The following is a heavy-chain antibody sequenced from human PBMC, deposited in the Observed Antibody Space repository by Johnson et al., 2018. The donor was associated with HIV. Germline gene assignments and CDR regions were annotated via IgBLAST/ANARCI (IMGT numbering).Heavy chain of an antibody. J-gene: IGHJ3*02. CDR1: GFTFSSYA. CDR2: IRYDGSNK. CDR3: ARAGVVFSTASHDAFDI. D-gene: IGHD2-21*01. V-gene: IGHV3-30*02. Sequence: QVQLVESGGGVVQPGKSLRLFCAASGFTFSSYAMHWVRQAPGKGLEWVAFIRYDGSNKYYADSVKGRFTISRDNSKNTLYLQMNSLRAEDTAVYYCARAGVVFSTASHDAFDIWGQGTMVTVSS.